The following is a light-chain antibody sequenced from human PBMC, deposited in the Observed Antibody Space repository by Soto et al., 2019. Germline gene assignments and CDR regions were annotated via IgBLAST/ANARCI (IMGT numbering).Light chain of an antibody. CDR2: GAS. Sequence: EVMLTQSPGTLSLSPGERATLSCRASQTVSSNYLAWYQQKSGQAPRLLIYGASNRATGIPDRFSGSGSGTDFTLTIRRLEPEDFAVYYCQQYDTSPRTFGQGTKLEF. J-gene: IGKJ1*01. CDR1: QTVSSNY. CDR3: QQYDTSPRT. V-gene: IGKV3-20*01.